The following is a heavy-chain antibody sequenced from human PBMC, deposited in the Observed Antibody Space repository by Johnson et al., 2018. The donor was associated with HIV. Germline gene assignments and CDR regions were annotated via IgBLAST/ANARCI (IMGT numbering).Heavy chain of an antibody. CDR2: ISYDGSNQ. J-gene: IGHJ3*02. CDR1: GLTFSRYA. D-gene: IGHD3-22*01. CDR3: ASKDSTYYYADFNI. V-gene: IGHV3-30-3*01. Sequence: QVQLVESGGGVVQPGGSLTLSCAASGLTFSRYAMHWVRQAPGKGLEWVALISYDGSNQYSADSVKVRFTISRDNSENTLDLQMNSLRTEDTALYYCASKDSTYYYADFNIWGQGTMVTVSA.